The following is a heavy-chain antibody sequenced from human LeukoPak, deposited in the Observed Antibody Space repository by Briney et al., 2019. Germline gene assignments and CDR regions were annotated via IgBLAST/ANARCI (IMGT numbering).Heavy chain of an antibody. V-gene: IGHV1-18*01. Sequence: ASVKVSCKASGYTVTSYGISWVRQAPGQGLEWMGWISAYNGNTNYAQKLQGRVTMTTDTSTSTAYMELGSLRSDDTAVYYCARGAIDIVVVVAATFFDYWGQGTLVTVSS. CDR1: GYTVTSYG. J-gene: IGHJ4*02. CDR2: ISAYNGNT. CDR3: ARGAIDIVVVVAATFFDY. D-gene: IGHD2-15*01.